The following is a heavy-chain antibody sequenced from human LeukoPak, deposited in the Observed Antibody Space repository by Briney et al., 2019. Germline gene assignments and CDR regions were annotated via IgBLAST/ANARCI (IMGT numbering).Heavy chain of an antibody. CDR2: IYHSGST. V-gene: IGHV4-59*01. D-gene: IGHD3-16*01. J-gene: IGHJ6*03. Sequence: SETLSLTCTVSGGFISNYYWSWIRQPPGKGLEWIGYIYHSGSTNYNPSLKSRVTISVDTSKDQFSLKLSSVTAADTAVYYCARSAPQIWDRRDYYFYMDVWGKGTTVTVSS. CDR3: ARSAPQIWDRRDYYFYMDV. CDR1: GGFISNYY.